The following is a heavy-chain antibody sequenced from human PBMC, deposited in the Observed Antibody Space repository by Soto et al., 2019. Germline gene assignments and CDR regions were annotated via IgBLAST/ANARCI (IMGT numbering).Heavy chain of an antibody. V-gene: IGHV3-23*01. CDR2: LSGSGSST. CDR1: GFIFSDYA. CDR3: AXGGITRSYYYAMDV. Sequence: EVQLLESEGGLVQPGRSLRLSCAAYGFIFSDYAMSWVRQAPGKGLEWVSALSGSGSSTYYADSVKGRFTISRDNLKNTVSLQMNXLXXXXXXXXXXAXGGITRSYYYAMDVWGQGTTVTVXX. J-gene: IGHJ6*02.